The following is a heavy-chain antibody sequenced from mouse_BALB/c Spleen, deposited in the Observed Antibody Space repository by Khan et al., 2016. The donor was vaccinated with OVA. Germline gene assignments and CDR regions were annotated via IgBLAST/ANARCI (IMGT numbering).Heavy chain of an antibody. CDR2: ISYSGSP. V-gene: IGHV3-2*02. J-gene: IGHJ2*01. Sequence: EVQLQESGPGLVKPSQSLSLTCTVTGYSITSDYAWNWNRQFPGNQLGWVGYISYSGSPSYNPSPKSRISLTRATYKNQFFLQFHSVTTEYTATYYFARSIMAICGQCTTLIVSS. CDR1: GYSITSDYA. CDR3: ARSIMAI.